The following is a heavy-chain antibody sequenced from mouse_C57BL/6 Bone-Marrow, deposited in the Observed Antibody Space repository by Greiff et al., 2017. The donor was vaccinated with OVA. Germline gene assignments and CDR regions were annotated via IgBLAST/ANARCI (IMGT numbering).Heavy chain of an antibody. Sequence: EVKLMESGGDLVKPGGSLKLSCAASGFTFSSYGMSWVRQTPDKRLEWVATISSGGSYTYYPDSVKGRFTISRDNAKNTLYLQMSSRKAEDTAMYHCARLRQLRPFAYWGQGTLVTVSA. V-gene: IGHV5-6*01. D-gene: IGHD3-2*02. J-gene: IGHJ3*01. CDR1: GFTFSSYG. CDR2: ISSGGSYT. CDR3: ARLRQLRPFAY.